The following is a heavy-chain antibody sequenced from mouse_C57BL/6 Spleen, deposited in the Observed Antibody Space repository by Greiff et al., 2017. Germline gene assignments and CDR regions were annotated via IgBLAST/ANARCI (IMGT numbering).Heavy chain of an antibody. Sequence: VQLQQSGAELVKPGASVKISCKASGYAFSSYWMNWVKQRPGKGLEWIGQIYPGDGDTNYNRKFKGKATLTADKSSSTAYMQLSSLTSGDSAVYFCARGGAYAMDYWGQGTSVTVSS. CDR2: IYPGDGDT. CDR3: ARGGAYAMDY. V-gene: IGHV1-80*01. CDR1: GYAFSSYW. J-gene: IGHJ4*01.